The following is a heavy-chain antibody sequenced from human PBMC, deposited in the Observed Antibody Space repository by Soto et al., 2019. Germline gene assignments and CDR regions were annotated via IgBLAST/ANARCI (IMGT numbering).Heavy chain of an antibody. D-gene: IGHD3-10*01. CDR3: ARGGRCMVRGVSCHGMDV. J-gene: IGHJ6*02. Sequence: ASVNVSFKASGGTFSSYAISWVRQAPGQGLEWMGGIILIFGTANYAQKFQGRVTITADESTSTAYMELSSLRSEDTAVYYCARGGRCMVRGVSCHGMDVWGQGTTVTVSS. CDR2: IILIFGTA. CDR1: GGTFSSYA. V-gene: IGHV1-69*13.